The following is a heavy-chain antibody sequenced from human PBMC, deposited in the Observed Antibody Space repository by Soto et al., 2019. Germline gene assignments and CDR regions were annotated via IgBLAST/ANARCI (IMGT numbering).Heavy chain of an antibody. Sequence: SETLSLTCAVSGGSISSGGYYWSWIRQPPGKGLEWIGYIFYSGDTYYSPSLRSRVSILVDTSKNQFSLKLSSVTAADTAVYYCATVTGNAFAIWGQGTMVTVSS. CDR3: ATVTGNAFAI. J-gene: IGHJ3*02. CDR1: GGSISSGGYY. CDR2: IFYSGDT. D-gene: IGHD1-20*01. V-gene: IGHV4-30-4*01.